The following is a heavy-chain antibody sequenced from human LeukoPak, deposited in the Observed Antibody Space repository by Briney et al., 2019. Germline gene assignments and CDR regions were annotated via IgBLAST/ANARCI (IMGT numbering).Heavy chain of an antibody. CDR1: GFTFSSYG. J-gene: IGHJ4*02. CDR3: ARGSFDY. Sequence: GGSLRLSCAASGFTFSSYGMHWVRQAPGKGLEWVAVISYDGSNKYYADSVKGRFTISRDNSKNTLYLQMNSLRAEDTAVYYWARGSFDYWGQGTLVTVSS. CDR2: ISYDGSNK. V-gene: IGHV3-30*03.